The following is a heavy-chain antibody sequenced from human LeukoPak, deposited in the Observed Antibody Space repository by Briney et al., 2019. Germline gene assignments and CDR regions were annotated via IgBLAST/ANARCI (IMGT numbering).Heavy chain of an antibody. CDR3: ARLERGDGSGYYYIDY. Sequence: ASVEVSCKVSGYTLTELSMHWVRQAPGKGLEWMGGFDPEDGETIYAQKFQGRVTMTEDTSTDTAYMELSSLRSEDTAVYYCARLERGDGSGYYYIDYWGQGTLVTVSS. J-gene: IGHJ4*02. V-gene: IGHV1-24*01. D-gene: IGHD3-22*01. CDR1: GYTLTELS. CDR2: FDPEDGET.